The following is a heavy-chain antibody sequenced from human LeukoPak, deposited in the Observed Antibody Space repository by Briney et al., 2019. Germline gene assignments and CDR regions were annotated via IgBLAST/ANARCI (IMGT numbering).Heavy chain of an antibody. CDR1: GGSFSGYY. Sequence: PSETLSLTCAVYGGSFSGYYWSWIRQPPGKGLEWIGEINHSGSTNYNPSLKSRVTISVDTSKNQFSLKLSSVTAADTAVYYCARHIVGATVFDYWGQGTLVTVSS. J-gene: IGHJ4*02. CDR2: INHSGST. V-gene: IGHV4-34*01. CDR3: ARHIVGATVFDY. D-gene: IGHD1-26*01.